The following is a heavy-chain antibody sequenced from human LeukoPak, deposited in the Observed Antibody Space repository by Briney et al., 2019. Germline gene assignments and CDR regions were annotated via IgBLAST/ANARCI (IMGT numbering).Heavy chain of an antibody. V-gene: IGHV4-59*12. Sequence: PSETLPLTCTVSGGSISSYYWSWIRQPPGKGLEWIGYIYYSGSANYNPSLKSRVTISVDTSKNQFSLKLSSVTAADTAVYYCATIRIVGAAIDYWGQGTLVTVSA. D-gene: IGHD1-26*01. CDR2: IYYSGSA. J-gene: IGHJ4*02. CDR1: GGSISSYY. CDR3: ATIRIVGAAIDY.